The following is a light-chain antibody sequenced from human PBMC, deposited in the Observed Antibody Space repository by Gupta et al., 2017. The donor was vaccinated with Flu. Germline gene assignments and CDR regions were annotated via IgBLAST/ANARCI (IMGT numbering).Light chain of an antibody. CDR3: AAWDSSLRSVV. CDR2: ENN. V-gene: IGLV1-51*02. J-gene: IGLJ2*01. Sequence: QSVLTQPPSVSAAPGQKVTISCSGGSSNIGNGYVFWYQHLPGTAPKLLILENNRRPSGSPDRISASKSGTSATLGISGLQTGDEADYFCAAWDSSLRSVVFGGGTKLSVL. CDR1: SSNIGNGY.